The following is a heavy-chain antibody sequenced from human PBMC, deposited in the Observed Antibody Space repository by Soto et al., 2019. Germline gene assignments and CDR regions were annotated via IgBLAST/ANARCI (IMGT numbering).Heavy chain of an antibody. J-gene: IGHJ4*02. D-gene: IGHD2-8*02. CDR1: GFTFSSYW. Sequence: EVQLVESGGGLVQPGGSLRLSCAASGFTFSSYWMTWVRQAPGKGLEWVATIKQDGSEKFYVDSVRGRLTISRDNAKNSLYLQMNSLKVEDTAVYYCGRHWTGWLGNDYWGQGTLVTVSS. CDR2: IKQDGSEK. CDR3: GRHWTGWLGNDY. V-gene: IGHV3-7*01.